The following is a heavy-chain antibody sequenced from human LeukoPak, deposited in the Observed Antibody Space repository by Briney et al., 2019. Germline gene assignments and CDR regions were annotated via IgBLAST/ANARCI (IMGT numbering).Heavy chain of an antibody. V-gene: IGHV4-4*07. D-gene: IGHD3-3*01. J-gene: IGHJ6*03. Sequence: SETLSLTCTVSGGSISSYYRSWIRQPAGKGLEWIGRIYTSGSTNYNPSLKSRVTMSVDTSKNQFSLKLSSVTAADTAVYFCGRLRGSTIFGVVILDYYMDVWGKGTTVTVSS. CDR3: GRLRGSTIFGVVILDYYMDV. CDR2: IYTSGST. CDR1: GGSISSYY.